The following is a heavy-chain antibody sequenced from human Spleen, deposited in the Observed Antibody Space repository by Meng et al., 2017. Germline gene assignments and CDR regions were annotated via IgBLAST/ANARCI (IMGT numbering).Heavy chain of an antibody. CDR2: INHSGST. V-gene: IGHV4-34*01. J-gene: IGHJ4*02. D-gene: IGHD4-11*01. Sequence: QVQLQQWGAGLLKPSKTLSLTCVVSGGSFSDYYWSWIRQPPGKGLEWIGEINHSGSTNYNPSLESRATISVDTSQNNLSLKLSSVTAADSAVYYCARGPTTMAHDFDYWGQGTLVTASS. CDR3: ARGPTTMAHDFDY. CDR1: GGSFSDYY.